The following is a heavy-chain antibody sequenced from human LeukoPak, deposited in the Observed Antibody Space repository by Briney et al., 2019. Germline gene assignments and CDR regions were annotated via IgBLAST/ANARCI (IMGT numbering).Heavy chain of an antibody. CDR2: ISGDGGST. CDR3: AKGGKWDVTPFDY. Sequence: QPGGSLRLSCAASGFTFTSYSMNWVRQAPGKGLEWVSTISGDGGSTYYADSVKGRFTISRDNSKNTLYLQVNSLRAEDTAVYYCAKGGKWDVTPFDYWGQGTLVTVSS. CDR1: GFTFTSYS. V-gene: IGHV3-23*01. D-gene: IGHD1-26*01. J-gene: IGHJ4*02.